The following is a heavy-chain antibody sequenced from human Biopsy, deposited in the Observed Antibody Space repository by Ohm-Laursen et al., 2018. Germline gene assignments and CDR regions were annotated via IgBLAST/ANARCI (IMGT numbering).Heavy chain of an antibody. V-gene: IGHV1-2*02. CDR1: GYTFTDYY. CDR3: ARERDP. CDR2: IDTINGGA. Sequence: ASVKVPCKASGYTFTDYYVHWVRQAPGHGLEWMGWIDTINGGARYAQKFQGRVTMARDTSISTAYMELSRLTSDDTAVYYCARERDPWGQGTLVTVSS. J-gene: IGHJ5*02.